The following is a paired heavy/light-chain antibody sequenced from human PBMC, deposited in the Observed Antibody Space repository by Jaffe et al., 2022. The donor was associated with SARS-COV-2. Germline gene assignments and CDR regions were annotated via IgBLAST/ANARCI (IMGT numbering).Heavy chain of an antibody. CDR1: GDSLSRSSYY. V-gene: IGHV4-39*01. Sequence: QVQLQESGPGLVKPSETLSLTCTVSGDSLSRSSYYWGWIRQSPGKGLEWIGTIHYGGTTYYNPSLKSRVTISVDTSKNQFSLKLSYVTAADTAVYYCARQGTTLSTLSSAAYWGQGSLVTVSS. J-gene: IGHJ4*02. CDR3: ARQGTTLSTLSSAAY. D-gene: IGHD4-4*01. CDR2: IHYGGTT.
Light chain of an antibody. CDR1: NSNIGSNI. V-gene: IGLV1-44*01. CDR2: GYN. J-gene: IGLJ3*02. Sequence: QSVLTQSPSASGTPGQRVTISCSGSNSNIGSNIVNWYQQLPGTAPKLLIFGYNQRSSGVPDRFSGSKSGTSASLAINGLQSEDEADYYCAAWDDSLNGPVFGGGTKLTVL. CDR3: AAWDDSLNGPV.